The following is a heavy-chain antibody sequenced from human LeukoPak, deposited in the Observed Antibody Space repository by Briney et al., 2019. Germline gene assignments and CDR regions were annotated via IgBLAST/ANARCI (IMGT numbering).Heavy chain of an antibody. CDR2: IYHSGST. D-gene: IGHD6-19*01. CDR1: GGSISISNW. J-gene: IGHJ4*02. V-gene: IGHV4-4*02. CDR3: ARHTGSGWHFDY. Sequence: TSETLSLTCAVSGGSISISNWWTWVRQPPGKGLEWIGEIYHSGSTYYNPSLKSRVTISVDTSKNQFSLRLTSVTAADTAVYYCARHTGSGWHFDYWGQGTLVTVSS.